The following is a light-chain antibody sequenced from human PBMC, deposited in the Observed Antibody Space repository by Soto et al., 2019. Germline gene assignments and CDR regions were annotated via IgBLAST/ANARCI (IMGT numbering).Light chain of an antibody. CDR3: QQSYSTPQS. J-gene: IGKJ1*01. Sequence: DIQMTQSPSSLSASVGDRVTITCRASQSISSYLNWYQQKPGKAPKLLIYAASSLQSGVPSRFSGSGSGTDSTLTISSLQPEDFVTYYCQQSYSTPQSFGQGTKVEIK. V-gene: IGKV1-39*01. CDR1: QSISSY. CDR2: AAS.